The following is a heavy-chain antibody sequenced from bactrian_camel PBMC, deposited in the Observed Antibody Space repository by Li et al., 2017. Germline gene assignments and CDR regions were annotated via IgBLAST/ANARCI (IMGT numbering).Heavy chain of an antibody. CDR2: IEAGGDA. J-gene: IGHJ4*01. Sequence: HVQLVESGGGSVQAGGSLRLSCTASGAPRSNYCMAWFRQAPGKEREAVAGIEAGGDAKYTESVKGRFTVSKDNSKNTLTLQMNSLEPEDSAMYYCAAFERVAPGNLNCGFALRSDVYDFWGQGTQVTVS. CDR1: GAPRSNYC. V-gene: IGHV3S53*01. CDR3: AAFERVAPGNLNCGFALRSDVYDF. D-gene: IGHD7*01.